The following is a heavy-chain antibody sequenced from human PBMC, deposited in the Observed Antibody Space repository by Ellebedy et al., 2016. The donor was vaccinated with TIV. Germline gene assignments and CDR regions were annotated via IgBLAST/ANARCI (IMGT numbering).Heavy chain of an antibody. CDR3: AKEGSTFSSSWYDS. V-gene: IGHV3-30*18. CDR1: GPIFSHNW. CDR2: ISHDGTVQ. Sequence: GESLKISCVDSGPIFSHNWMSWVRQAPSKGLEWVAVISHDGTVQHYRGSVKGRFTISRDNSQNTLYVQMNSLRAEDTAMYYCAKEGSTFSSSWYDSWGQGTLVTVSS. D-gene: IGHD6-13*01. J-gene: IGHJ5*01.